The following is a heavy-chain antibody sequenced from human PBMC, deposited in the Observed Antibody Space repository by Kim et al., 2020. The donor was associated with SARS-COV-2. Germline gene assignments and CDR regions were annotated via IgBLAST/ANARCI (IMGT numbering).Heavy chain of an antibody. CDR3: TRDDDGDPNAFDF. CDR1: GFTFSNFG. CDR2: ITSSGSEK. Sequence: GGSLRLSCVASGFTFSNFGMHWVRQAPGKGLEWVAVITSSGSEKYYSESVKGRFTISRDNFQNILYLQMDSLRVEDTAVYSCTRDDDGDPNAFDFWGQG. J-gene: IGHJ3*01. V-gene: IGHV3-33*08. D-gene: IGHD4-17*01.